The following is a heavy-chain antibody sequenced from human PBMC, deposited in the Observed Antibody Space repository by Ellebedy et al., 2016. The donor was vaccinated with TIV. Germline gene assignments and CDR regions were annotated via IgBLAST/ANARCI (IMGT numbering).Heavy chain of an antibody. Sequence: GESLKISXAASGFTFSSYWISWVRQAPAKGLEWVANIKQDGSEKYYVDSVKGRFTISRDNAKNSLYLQMNSLRAEDTAVYYCARERMVRGVTYSAYHGMDVWGQGTTVTVSS. CDR2: IKQDGSEK. J-gene: IGHJ6*02. V-gene: IGHV3-7*01. CDR1: GFTFSSYW. D-gene: IGHD3-10*01. CDR3: ARERMVRGVTYSAYHGMDV.